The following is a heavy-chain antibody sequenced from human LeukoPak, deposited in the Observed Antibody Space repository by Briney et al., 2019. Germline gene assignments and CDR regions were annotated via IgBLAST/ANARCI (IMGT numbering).Heavy chain of an antibody. CDR3: ARPMVREVRARTYGMDV. CDR1: GFTFSSYW. D-gene: IGHD3-10*01. Sequence: PGRSLRLSCAASGFTFSSYWMSWVRQAPGKGLEWVANIKQDGSEKYYVDSVKGRFTISRDNAKNSLYLQMNSLRAEDTAVYYCARPMVREVRARTYGMDVWGQGTTVTVSS. V-gene: IGHV3-7*01. CDR2: IKQDGSEK. J-gene: IGHJ6*02.